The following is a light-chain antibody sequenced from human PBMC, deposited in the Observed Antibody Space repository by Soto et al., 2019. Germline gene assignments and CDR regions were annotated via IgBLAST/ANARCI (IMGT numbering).Light chain of an antibody. V-gene: IGKV1-33*01. Sequence: DIQMTQSPSSLSASVGDRVTITCQASQHIFNFLNWYQQKPGKAPKLLIYDSSKLATGVPRRFSGGGSGTDFTLTITSLQPEDVATYHCQQYNDLVTVGGGTKVEIK. J-gene: IGKJ4*01. CDR3: QQYNDLVT. CDR1: QHIFNF. CDR2: DSS.